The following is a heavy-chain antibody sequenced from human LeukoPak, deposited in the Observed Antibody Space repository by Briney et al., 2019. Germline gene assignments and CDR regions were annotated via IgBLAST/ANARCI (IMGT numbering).Heavy chain of an antibody. J-gene: IGHJ3*02. CDR3: ARLGAQGAFDI. Sequence: SETLSLTCAVSGYSISSGYYWGWIRQPPGKGLEWIGSIYRSGSTYYNPSLKSRVTISVDTSKNQFSLELSSVTAADAAVYYCARLGAQGAFDIWGQGTMVTVSS. CDR1: GYSISSGYY. CDR2: IYRSGST. V-gene: IGHV4-38-2*01. D-gene: IGHD1-26*01.